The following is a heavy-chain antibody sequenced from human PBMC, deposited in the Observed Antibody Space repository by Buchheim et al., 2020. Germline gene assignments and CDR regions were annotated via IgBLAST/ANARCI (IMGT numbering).Heavy chain of an antibody. CDR2: ISYDGSNE. V-gene: IGHV3-30*18. Sequence: VQLVESGGGLVQPGRSLRLSCAASGFTFSSYGMHWVRQAPGKGLEWVAVISYDGSNEYYADSVKGRFTISRDNLKNTVYLQMNSLRAEDTAVYYCAKEEQLWSVGSYYFDYWGQGT. CDR3: AKEEQLWSVGSYYFDY. CDR1: GFTFSSYG. D-gene: IGHD5-18*01. J-gene: IGHJ4*02.